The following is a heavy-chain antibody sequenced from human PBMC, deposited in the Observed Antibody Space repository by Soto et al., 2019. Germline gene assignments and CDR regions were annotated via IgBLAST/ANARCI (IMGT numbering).Heavy chain of an antibody. D-gene: IGHD2-2*01. CDR2: IIPILGIA. CDR3: ARGGFYCSSTSCPVVHYYYGMDV. V-gene: IGHV1-69*02. Sequence: ASVKVSCKASGGTFSSYTISWVRQAPGQGLEWMGRIIPILGIANYAQKFQGRVTITADKSTSTAYMELSSLRSEDTAVYYCARGGFYCSSTSCPVVHYYYGMDVWGQGTTVTVSS. CDR1: GGTFSSYT. J-gene: IGHJ6*02.